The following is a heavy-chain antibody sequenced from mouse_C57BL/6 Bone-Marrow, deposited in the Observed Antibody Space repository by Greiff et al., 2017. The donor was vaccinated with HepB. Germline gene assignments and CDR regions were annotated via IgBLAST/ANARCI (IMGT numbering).Heavy chain of an antibody. CDR2: INPSNGGT. D-gene: IGHD1-1*01. V-gene: IGHV1-53*01. J-gene: IGHJ4*01. CDR3: ARGIYYYGSSYVEDAMDY. CDR1: GYTFTSYW. Sequence: VQLQQPGTELVKPGASVKLSCKASGYTFTSYWMHWVKQRPGQGLEWIGNINPSNGGTNYNEKFKSKATLTVDKSSSTAYMQLSSLTSEDSAVYYCARGIYYYGSSYVEDAMDYWGQGTSVTVSS.